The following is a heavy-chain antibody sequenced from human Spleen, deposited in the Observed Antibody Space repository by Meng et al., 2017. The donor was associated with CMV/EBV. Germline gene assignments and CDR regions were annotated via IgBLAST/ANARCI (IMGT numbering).Heavy chain of an antibody. CDR2: INPDDGST. CDR3: ARVDDSSGYTPSFDY. J-gene: IGHJ4*02. CDR1: GYTFTSYY. V-gene: IGHV1-46*01. Sequence: SGYTFTSYYIQWVRQAPGRGLGWVGIINPDDGSTNCAQKFKGRVALTRDTSTSTVYMELSSLRSEDTALYYCARVDDSSGYTPSFDYWGQGTLVTVSS. D-gene: IGHD3-22*01.